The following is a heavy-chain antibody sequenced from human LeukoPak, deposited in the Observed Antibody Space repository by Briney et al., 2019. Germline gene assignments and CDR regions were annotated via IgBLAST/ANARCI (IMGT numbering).Heavy chain of an antibody. CDR3: ARVIAAAGPDYYYYYMDV. D-gene: IGHD6-13*01. V-gene: IGHV4-4*07. Sequence: SETLSLTCTASGGSISSYYWSWIRQPAGKGLEWIGRIYTSGSTNYNPSLKSRVTMSVDTSKNQFSLKLSSVTAADTAVYYCARVIAAAGPDYYYYYMDVWGKGTTVTISS. J-gene: IGHJ6*03. CDR1: GGSISSYY. CDR2: IYTSGST.